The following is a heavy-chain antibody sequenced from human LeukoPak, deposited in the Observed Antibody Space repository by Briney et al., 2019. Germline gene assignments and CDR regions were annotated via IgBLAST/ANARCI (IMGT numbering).Heavy chain of an antibody. D-gene: IGHD6-19*01. CDR3: TRRLLYSSGWYAPPFDY. J-gene: IGHJ4*02. CDR2: IRSKAYGGTT. CDR1: GFTFGDYA. Sequence: GGSLRLSCTASGFTFGDYAMSWFRQAPGKGLEWVGFIRSKAYGGTTEYAASVKGRFTISRDDSKSIAYLQMDSLKTEDTAVYYCTRRLLYSSGWYAPPFDYWGQGTLVTVSS. V-gene: IGHV3-49*03.